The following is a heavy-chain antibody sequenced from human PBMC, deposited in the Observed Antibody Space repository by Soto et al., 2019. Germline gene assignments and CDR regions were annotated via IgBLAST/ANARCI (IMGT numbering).Heavy chain of an antibody. CDR3: ARVVSGSYYSPYYFDY. V-gene: IGHV4-34*01. D-gene: IGHD1-26*01. J-gene: IGHJ4*02. CDR1: GGSFSGYY. CDR2: INHSGST. Sequence: SETLSLTCAVYGGSFSGYYWSWIRQPPGKGLEWIGEINHSGSTNYNPSLKSRVTISVDTSKNQFSLKLSSVTAADTAVYYCARVVSGSYYSPYYFDYWGQGTLVTVSS.